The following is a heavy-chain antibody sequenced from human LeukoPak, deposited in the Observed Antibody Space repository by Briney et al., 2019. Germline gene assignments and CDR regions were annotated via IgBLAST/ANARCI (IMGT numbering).Heavy chain of an antibody. CDR2: IYNGGTT. V-gene: IGHV3-53*01. Sequence: GGSLRLSCAASGFTLSTYYMNWVRQAPGKGLEWVSIIYNGGTTYYPDSVKGQFTISRDSPKNTLSLQMNCISTGDAAVYFCARVGDHFHWNLDLWGRGTLVTVSS. J-gene: IGHJ2*01. CDR3: ARVGDHFHWNLDL. D-gene: IGHD5-24*01. CDR1: GFTLSTYY.